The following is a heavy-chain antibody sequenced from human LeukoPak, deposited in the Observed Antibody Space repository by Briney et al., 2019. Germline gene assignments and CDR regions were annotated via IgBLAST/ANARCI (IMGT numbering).Heavy chain of an antibody. J-gene: IGHJ4*02. CDR2: IIPIFGTA. D-gene: IGHD2-8*02. V-gene: IGHV1-69*13. CDR1: GGSLSSYA. CDR3: ARGAGGFCLNY. Sequence: ASVKVSCKASGGSLSSYAISWVRPAPGQGLEWMGGIIPIFGTANYAQKFQGRVTITADESTSTAYMELSSLRSEDTAVYYCARGAGGFCLNYWGQGTLVTVSS.